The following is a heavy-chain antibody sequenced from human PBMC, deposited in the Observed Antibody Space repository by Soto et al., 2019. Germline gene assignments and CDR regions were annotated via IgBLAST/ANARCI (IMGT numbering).Heavy chain of an antibody. V-gene: IGHV3-13*01. CDR2: FGTGGDR. CDR3: AIGGSGRGSACNDWYDN. J-gene: IGHJ5*02. D-gene: IGHD3-16*01. Sequence: PGGPLRLSYAASGLTFSSCDMHWARQATGKGPEGGSAFGTGGDRYYPGAVKGRFTISRYNAKNSFDLQRNSLRAGDMAVYYCAIGGSGRGSACNDWYDNWGQGTLVTVSS. CDR1: GLTFSSCD.